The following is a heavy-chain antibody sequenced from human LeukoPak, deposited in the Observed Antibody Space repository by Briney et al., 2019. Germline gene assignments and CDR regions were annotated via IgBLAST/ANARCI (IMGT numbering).Heavy chain of an antibody. CDR3: ARGLSGISMIYYYYYMDV. J-gene: IGHJ6*03. CDR2: ISSSGSTI. Sequence: GGSLRLSCAASGFTFSSYEMNWVRQAPGKGLEGVSYISSSGSTIYYADSVKGRFTISRDNAKNSLYLQMNSLRAEDTAVYYCARGLSGISMIYYYYYMDVWGKGTTVTVSS. V-gene: IGHV3-48*03. CDR1: GFTFSSYE. D-gene: IGHD3-16*01.